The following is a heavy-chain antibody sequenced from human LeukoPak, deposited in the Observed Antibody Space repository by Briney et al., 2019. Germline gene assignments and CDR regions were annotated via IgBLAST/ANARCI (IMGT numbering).Heavy chain of an antibody. J-gene: IGHJ6*03. CDR2: ISVTAT. Sequence: SHTLSLTGSVSGGSIGTSYWSSVRQSPGTGLEWIGSISVTATRYNPHLQSRVTISVDRSRMQFFLKMTSVTAADTGVYYCSRHIGGGIEDMDVWGRGTKVTVSS. CDR3: SRHIGGGIEDMDV. D-gene: IGHD3-16*02. V-gene: IGHV4-59*08. CDR1: GGSIGTSY.